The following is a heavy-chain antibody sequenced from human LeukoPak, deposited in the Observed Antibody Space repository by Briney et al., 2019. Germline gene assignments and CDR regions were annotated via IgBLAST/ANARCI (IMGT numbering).Heavy chain of an antibody. CDR1: GGSIRSSYYY. CDR3: ARGGLPVRFLEWTEYYYYGMDV. V-gene: IGHV4-39*07. D-gene: IGHD3-3*01. CDR2: IYDSGST. Sequence: PSETLSLTCTVSGGSIRSSYYYWGWIRQPPGKGLEWIGSIYDSGSTYYNPSLKSRVTISVDTSKNQFSLKLSSVTAADTAVYYCARGGLPVRFLEWTEYYYYGMDVWGQGTTVTVSS. J-gene: IGHJ6*02.